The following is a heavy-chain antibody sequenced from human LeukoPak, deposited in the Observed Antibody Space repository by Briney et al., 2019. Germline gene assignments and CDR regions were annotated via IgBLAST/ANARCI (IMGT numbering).Heavy chain of an antibody. D-gene: IGHD3-16*02. CDR2: LNGDGGAT. CDR3: AKDAYDYVWGSYRPFDY. J-gene: IGHJ4*02. CDR1: GFTFGSYA. V-gene: IGHV3-23*01. Sequence: GGSLRLSCAASGFTFGSYAMSWVRQAPGKGLEWVSALNGDGGATLYADSVRGRFTISRDNSKNTLFLQMNSLRAEDTAIYYCAKDAYDYVWGSYRPFDYWGQGTLVTVSS.